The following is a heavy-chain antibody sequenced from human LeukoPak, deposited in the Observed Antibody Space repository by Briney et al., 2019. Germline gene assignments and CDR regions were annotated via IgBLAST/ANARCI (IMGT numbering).Heavy chain of an antibody. J-gene: IGHJ4*02. CDR1: GYTFTGYY. D-gene: IGHD2-2*01. V-gene: IGHV1-2*02. Sequence: ASVKVSCKASGYTFTGYYIHWVRQAPGQGLEWMGWINPHSGGTNYAQKFQGGVTMTRDTSITTAYMELSSLRSDDTAVYYCARDLGEYCSSTNCYASHYWGQGTLVTVSS. CDR2: INPHSGGT. CDR3: ARDLGEYCSSTNCYASHY.